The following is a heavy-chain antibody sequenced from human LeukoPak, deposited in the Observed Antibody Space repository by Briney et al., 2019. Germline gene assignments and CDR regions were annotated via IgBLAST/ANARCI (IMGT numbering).Heavy chain of an antibody. V-gene: IGHV4-39*02. CDR1: GGSIITSSYY. D-gene: IGHD6-19*01. J-gene: IGHJ4*02. CDR2: IYYSGST. Sequence: SETLSLTCTVSGGSIITSSYYWARIRQPPGKGPEWIGSIYYSGSTFYNPSLKSRLTISVDTSKNQFSLNLSSVTAADTAVYFCARGIAVSGTGSYWGQGTLVTVSS. CDR3: ARGIAVSGTGSY.